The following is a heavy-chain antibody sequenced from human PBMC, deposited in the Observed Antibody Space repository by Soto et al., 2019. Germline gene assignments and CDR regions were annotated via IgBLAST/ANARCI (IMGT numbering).Heavy chain of an antibody. V-gene: IGHV4-59*01. D-gene: IGHD1-26*01. J-gene: IGHJ4*02. Sequence: SETLSLTCTVSSGSISSYYWSWIRQPPGKGLEWIGCMYYSGSPSYNPSFKSRVSISMNTSKNQFSLNLSAVTAADTAVYYCARDRRGDTYSFSEYWGQGALVTVSS. CDR3: ARDRRGDTYSFSEY. CDR2: MYYSGSP. CDR1: SGSISSYY.